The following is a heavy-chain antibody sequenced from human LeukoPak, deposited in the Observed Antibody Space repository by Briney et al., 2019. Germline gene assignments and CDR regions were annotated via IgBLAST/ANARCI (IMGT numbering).Heavy chain of an antibody. CDR1: EFTFTSDE. D-gene: IGHD6-6*01. CDR2: ISSGGNTI. J-gene: IGHJ3*02. V-gene: IGHV3-48*03. Sequence: AGGSLRLSGAASEFTFTSDELNWVRQAPGKGLEWVSYISSGGNTISYADSVKGRFTISRDNAKNSLYLQVISLRAEDTAVYYCARGPSIAARYDAFDIWGQGTMVTVSS. CDR3: ARGPSIAARYDAFDI.